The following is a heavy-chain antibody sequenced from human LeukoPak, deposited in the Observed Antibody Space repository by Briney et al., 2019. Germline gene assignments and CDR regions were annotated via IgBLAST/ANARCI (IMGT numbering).Heavy chain of an antibody. CDR2: IRYDGSNK. CDR3: APRVVVIAAPFDY. CDR1: GFTVSSNY. J-gene: IGHJ4*02. D-gene: IGHD2-21*01. Sequence: GGSLRLSCAASGFTVSSNYMSWVRQAPGKGLEWVAFIRYDGSNKSYSDSVKGRFTISRDNSKNTLYLQMNSLRVDDTAVYYCAPRVVVIAAPFDYWGQGTLVTVSS. V-gene: IGHV3-30*02.